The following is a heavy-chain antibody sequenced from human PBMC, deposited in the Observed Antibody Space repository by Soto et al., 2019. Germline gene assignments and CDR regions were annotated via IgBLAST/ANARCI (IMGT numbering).Heavy chain of an antibody. CDR2: INHSGST. J-gene: IGHJ4*02. D-gene: IGHD3-22*01. CDR3: ARGRYYDSSGYSPFDY. V-gene: IGHV4-34*01. CDR1: GGSFSGYY. Sequence: TSETLSLTCAVYGGSFSGYYWSWIRQPPGKGLEWIGEINHSGSTNYNPSLKSRVTISVDTSKNQFSLKLSSVTAADTAVYYCARGRYYDSSGYSPFDYWGQGTLVTVSS.